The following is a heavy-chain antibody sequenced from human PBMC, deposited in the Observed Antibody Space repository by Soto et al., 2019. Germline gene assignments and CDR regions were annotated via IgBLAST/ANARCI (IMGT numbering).Heavy chain of an antibody. CDR2: IKQDGSEK. V-gene: IGHV3-7*03. Sequence: GGSLRLSCAASGFTFSSYWMSWVRQAPGKGLEWVAKIKQDGSEKYYVDSVKGRFTISRDNAKNSLYLQMNSLRAEDTAVYYCARDMGDCSGGSCYFDYWGQGTLVTVSS. CDR1: GFTFSSYW. J-gene: IGHJ4*02. D-gene: IGHD2-15*01. CDR3: ARDMGDCSGGSCYFDY.